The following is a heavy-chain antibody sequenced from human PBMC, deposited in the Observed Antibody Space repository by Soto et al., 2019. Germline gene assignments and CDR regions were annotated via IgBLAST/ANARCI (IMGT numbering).Heavy chain of an antibody. Sequence: QVQLQESGPGLVKPSETLSLTCTVSGVSVSSASYYWSWIRQPPGKGLEWLGYIYYTGSTKYNPSLKPRVTISVDTPRNHFSLSLTSLSAADTAVYYCATGSSGGPRFDPWGQGTLVTVSS. V-gene: IGHV4-61*03. CDR3: ATGSSGGPRFDP. CDR2: IYYTGST. CDR1: GVSVSSASYY. J-gene: IGHJ5*02. D-gene: IGHD2-15*01.